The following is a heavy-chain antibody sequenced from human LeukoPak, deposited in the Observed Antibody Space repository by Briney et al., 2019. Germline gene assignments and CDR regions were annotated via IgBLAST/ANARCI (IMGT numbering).Heavy chain of an antibody. D-gene: IGHD6-13*01. CDR1: GFTVSSNY. Sequence: GGSLRLSCAASGFTVSSNYKIWVRQAPGKGLEGVSVIYSGGSQYYEESVKSRFTISRENSKNTLYLQMNSRRAEDTAVYYCARDRRGAAAGPYMDVWGKGNTVTVSS. J-gene: IGHJ6*03. CDR3: ARDRRGAAAGPYMDV. CDR2: IYSGGSQ. V-gene: IGHV3-53*01.